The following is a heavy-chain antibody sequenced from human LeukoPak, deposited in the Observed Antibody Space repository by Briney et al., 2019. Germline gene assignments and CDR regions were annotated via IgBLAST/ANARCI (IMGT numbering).Heavy chain of an antibody. CDR2: ISSSGGTK. J-gene: IGHJ4*02. CDR3: ARALYYYDSSGYYTPG. Sequence: PGGSLRLSCAASGFTFSSYEMNWVRQAPGKGLEWVSYISSSGGTKYYADSVKGRFTISRDNAKNSLYLQMNTLRAEDTAFYYCARALYYYDSSGYYTPGWGQGTLVTVSS. D-gene: IGHD3-22*01. V-gene: IGHV3-48*03. CDR1: GFTFSSYE.